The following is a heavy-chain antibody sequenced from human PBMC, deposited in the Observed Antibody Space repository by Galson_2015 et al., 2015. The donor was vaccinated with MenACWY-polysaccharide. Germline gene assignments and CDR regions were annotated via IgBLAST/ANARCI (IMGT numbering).Heavy chain of an antibody. Sequence: SLRLSCAASGFKFSNYWMTWVRQAPGKGLEWVANIKKAGSEKHYVDSVKGRFTISRDNALYLQMNSLRAEDTAVYFCARGHYGMDVWGQGTTVTVSS. CDR1: GFKFSNYW. V-gene: IGHV3-7*01. CDR3: ARGHYGMDV. J-gene: IGHJ6*02. CDR2: IKKAGSEK.